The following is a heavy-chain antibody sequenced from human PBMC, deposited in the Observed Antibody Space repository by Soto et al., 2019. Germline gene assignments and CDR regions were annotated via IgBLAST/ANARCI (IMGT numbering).Heavy chain of an antibody. CDR2: IKQDGSEK. CDR1: GFTFSSYW. D-gene: IGHD3-9*01. J-gene: IGHJ3*02. Sequence: GESLKISCAASGFTFSSYWMSWVRQAPGKGLEWVANIKQDGSEKYYVDSVKGRFTISRDNAKNSLYLQMNSLRAEDTAVYYCARDHYDILTGYSYDAFDIWGQGTMVTVSS. V-gene: IGHV3-7*05. CDR3: ARDHYDILTGYSYDAFDI.